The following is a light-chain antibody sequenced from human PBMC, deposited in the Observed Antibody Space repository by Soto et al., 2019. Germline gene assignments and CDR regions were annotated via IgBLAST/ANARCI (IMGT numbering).Light chain of an antibody. Sequence: QYALTQPASVSGSPGQSVTISCAGTSSDVGAYKYVSWYQKHPGKAPKLMIYGVSNRPSGVSNRFSGSKSGNTAFLTISVLQPEDEADYYCSSFTGPTTLDVFGTGTKVTVL. CDR3: SSFTGPTTLDV. J-gene: IGLJ1*01. CDR1: SSDVGAYKY. V-gene: IGLV2-14*03. CDR2: GVS.